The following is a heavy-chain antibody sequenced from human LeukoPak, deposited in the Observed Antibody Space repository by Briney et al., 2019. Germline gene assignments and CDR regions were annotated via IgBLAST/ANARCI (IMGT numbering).Heavy chain of an antibody. CDR3: AKGNNSLSFNFDY. CDR1: EFTFNRYW. CDR2: IKQDGSEA. Sequence: PGGSLRLSCAASEFTFNRYWMSWVRQAPGKGLQWVANIKQDGSEAHYVDSVKGRFTISRDNNKNSLFLQMNSLRVEDTAFYYCAKGNNSLSFNFDYWGQGALVTVSS. V-gene: IGHV3-7*05. J-gene: IGHJ4*02. D-gene: IGHD2/OR15-2a*01.